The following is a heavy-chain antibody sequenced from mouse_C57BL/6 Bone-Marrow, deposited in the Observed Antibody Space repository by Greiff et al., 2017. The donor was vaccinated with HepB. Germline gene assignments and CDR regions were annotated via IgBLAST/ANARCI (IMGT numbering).Heavy chain of an antibody. D-gene: IGHD4-1*01. V-gene: IGHV3-6*01. J-gene: IGHJ2*01. Sequence: EVKLVESGPGLVKPSQSLSLTCSVTGYSITSGYYWNWIRQFPGNKLEWMGYISYDGSNNYNPSLKNRISITRDTSKNQFFLKLNSVTTEDTATYYCASGGTGTFFDYWGQGTTLTVSS. CDR1: GYSITSGYY. CDR3: ASGGTGTFFDY. CDR2: ISYDGSN.